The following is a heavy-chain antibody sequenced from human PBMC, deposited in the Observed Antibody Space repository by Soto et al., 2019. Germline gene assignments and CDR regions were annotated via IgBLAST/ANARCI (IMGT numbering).Heavy chain of an antibody. D-gene: IGHD6-13*01. Sequence: QVQLQESGPGLVKPSETLSLTCTVSGGSISSYYWSWIRQPPGKGLEWIGYIYYSGSTNDNPPLKSRVTKSVDTSKNQFSLKLSSVTAADTAVYYCARGRWGSSSYYFDYWGQGTLVTVSS. J-gene: IGHJ4*02. V-gene: IGHV4-59*01. CDR1: GGSISSYY. CDR2: IYYSGST. CDR3: ARGRWGSSSYYFDY.